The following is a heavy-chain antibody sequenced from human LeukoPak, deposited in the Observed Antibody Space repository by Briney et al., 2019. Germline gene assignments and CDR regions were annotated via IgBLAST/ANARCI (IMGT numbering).Heavy chain of an antibody. Sequence: SDTLSLTCTVSGGSLSRYHWSCIPQPPEKGVEGFGYLYYSGSTDYTPSLKRRVTISVDTSKNQFSVKVRSVTAAHTAVYYCARVYGYDSSGYYQIGWFDPWGQGTLVTVSS. D-gene: IGHD3-22*01. CDR1: GGSLSRYH. CDR2: LYYSGST. J-gene: IGHJ5*02. V-gene: IGHV4-59*12. CDR3: ARVYGYDSSGYYQIGWFDP.